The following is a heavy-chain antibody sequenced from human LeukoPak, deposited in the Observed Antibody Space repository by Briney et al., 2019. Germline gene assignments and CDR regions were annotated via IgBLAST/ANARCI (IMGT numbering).Heavy chain of an antibody. CDR3: ARDRDSRWDFDL. D-gene: IGHD3-22*01. V-gene: IGHV3-48*03. Sequence: GGSLRLSCAASGFTFSSYEMNWVRQAPGRGLEWVSYISSSGITIYNADSVKGRFTISRDNAKNSLYLQVNSLRDEDTAVYYCARDRDSRWDFDLWGRGTLVTVSS. CDR1: GFTFSSYE. J-gene: IGHJ2*01. CDR2: ISSSGITI.